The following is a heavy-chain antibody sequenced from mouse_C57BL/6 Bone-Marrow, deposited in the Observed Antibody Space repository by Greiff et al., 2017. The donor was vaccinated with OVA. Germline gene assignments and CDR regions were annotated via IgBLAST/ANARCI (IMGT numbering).Heavy chain of an antibody. Sequence: VQLQQSGTVLARPGASVKMSCKPSGYTFTSYWMHWVKQRPGQGLEWIGAIYPGNSDTSYNQKFKGKAKLTAVTSASTAYMELSSLTNEDSAVYYCTSYDYGSSYGFDYWGQGTTLTVSS. CDR2: IYPGNSDT. CDR1: GYTFTSYW. D-gene: IGHD1-1*01. V-gene: IGHV1-5*01. J-gene: IGHJ2*01. CDR3: TSYDYGSSYGFDY.